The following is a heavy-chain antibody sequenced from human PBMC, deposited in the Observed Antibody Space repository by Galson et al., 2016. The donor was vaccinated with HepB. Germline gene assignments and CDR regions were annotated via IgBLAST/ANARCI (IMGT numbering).Heavy chain of an antibody. V-gene: IGHV3-7*05. D-gene: IGHD2-2*01. CDR1: GFTFGNYW. CDR2: INKDGSEK. CDR3: ARETVCSTTDCWGYFDS. Sequence: SLRLSCAASGFTFGNYWMTWVRQATGRGLEWVADINKDGSEKNYVDSVTGRFTISRDNAKNSLFLKMNSLNAEDTAVYYCARETVCSTTDCWGYFDSWGQGTLVTVSS. J-gene: IGHJ4*02.